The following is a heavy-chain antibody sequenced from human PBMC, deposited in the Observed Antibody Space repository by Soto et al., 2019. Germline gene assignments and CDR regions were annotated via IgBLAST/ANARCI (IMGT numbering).Heavy chain of an antibody. CDR2: ISAYNGNT. D-gene: IGHD5-18*01. V-gene: IGHV1-18*04. Sequence: ASVKVSCKASGYTFTSYGISWVRQAPGQGLEWMGWISAYNGNTNYAQKLQGRVTMTTDTSTSTAYMELRSLRSDDTAVDYCARADTAIVTAPYYYYGMYVWGQGTT. CDR1: GYTFTSYG. CDR3: ARADTAIVTAPYYYYGMYV. J-gene: IGHJ6*02.